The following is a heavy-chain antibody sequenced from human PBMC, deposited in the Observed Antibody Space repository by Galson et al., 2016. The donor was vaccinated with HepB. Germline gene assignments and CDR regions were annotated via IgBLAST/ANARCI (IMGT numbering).Heavy chain of an antibody. Sequence: SLRLSCAASGLNFNNAWMSWVRQAPGKGLEWVGRIRNKADGGTADYAAPVKGRFTISRDDSKNTLYLQVNSLKTEDTAVYYCTTDGKYDTNSGAFWFDPWGQGTLVIVSS. CDR2: IRNKADGGTA. J-gene: IGHJ5*02. D-gene: IGHD1-1*01. CDR3: TTDGKYDTNSGAFWFDP. CDR1: GLNFNNAW. V-gene: IGHV3-15*01.